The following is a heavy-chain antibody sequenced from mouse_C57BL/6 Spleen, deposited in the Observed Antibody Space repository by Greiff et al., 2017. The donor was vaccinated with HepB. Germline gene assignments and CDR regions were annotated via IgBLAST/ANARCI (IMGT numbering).Heavy chain of an antibody. CDR2: IDPETGGT. D-gene: IGHD2-1*01. CDR1: GYTFTDYE. V-gene: IGHV1-15*01. CDR3: TDGKGAWFAY. Sequence: QVHVKQSGAELVRPGASVTLSCKASGYTFTDYEMHWVKQTPVHGLEWIGAIDPETGGTAYNQKFKGKAILTADKSSSTAYMELRSLTSEDSAVYYCTDGKGAWFAYWGQGTLVTVSA. J-gene: IGHJ3*01.